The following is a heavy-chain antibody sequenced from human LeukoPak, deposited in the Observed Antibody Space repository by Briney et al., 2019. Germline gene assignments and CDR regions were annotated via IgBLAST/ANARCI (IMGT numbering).Heavy chain of an antibody. CDR2: INHSGST. CDR3: ARRSPWGGDDYFDY. Sequence: PSETLSLTCAVYGGSFSGYYWSWIRQPPGKGLEWIGEINHSGSTNYNPSLKSRVTISVDTSKNQFSLKLSSVTAADTAVYYCARRSPWGGDDYFDYGGQGTLVTVSS. D-gene: IGHD2-21*01. CDR1: GGSFSGYY. V-gene: IGHV4-34*01. J-gene: IGHJ4*02.